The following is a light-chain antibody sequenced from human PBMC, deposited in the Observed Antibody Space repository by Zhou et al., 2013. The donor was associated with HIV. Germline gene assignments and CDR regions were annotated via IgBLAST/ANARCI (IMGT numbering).Light chain of an antibody. J-gene: IGKJ4*01. CDR3: QQYGSSPLT. Sequence: EIVLTQSPGTLSLSPGDSATLSCRASQSVSSNYVAWYQQKPGQAPRLLMYGAASRAADIPDRFSGSGSGTEFTLSISRLETEDFALYYCQQYGSSPLTFGRGTKVEIK. CDR2: GAA. V-gene: IGKV3-20*01. CDR1: QSVSSNY.